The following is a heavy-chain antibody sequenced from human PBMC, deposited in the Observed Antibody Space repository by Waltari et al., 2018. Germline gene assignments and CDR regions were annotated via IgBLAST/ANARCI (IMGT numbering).Heavy chain of an antibody. CDR2: IYPGDSDT. CDR3: ARHPSGYYYYYGMDV. J-gene: IGHJ6*02. D-gene: IGHD6-25*01. Sequence: EVQLVQSGAEVKKPGESLKISCKGSGYSFTSYWIGWVRQMPGKGLEWMGIIYPGDSDTRYSPSCQGQVTISADKSISTAYLQWSSLKASDTAMYYCARHPSGYYYYYGMDVWGQGTTVTVSS. CDR1: GYSFTSYW. V-gene: IGHV5-51*01.